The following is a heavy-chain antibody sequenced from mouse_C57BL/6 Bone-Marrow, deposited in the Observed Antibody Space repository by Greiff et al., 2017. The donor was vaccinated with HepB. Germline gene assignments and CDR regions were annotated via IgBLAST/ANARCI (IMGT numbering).Heavy chain of an antibody. Sequence: VQLQQSGAELVRPGASVKLSCTASGFNIKDDYMHWVKQRPEQGLEWIGWIDPENGDTEYASKFQGKATITADTSSNTAYLQLSSLTSEDTAVYYCTTGESYAMDYWGQGTSVTVSS. J-gene: IGHJ4*01. CDR2: IDPENGDT. CDR3: TTGESYAMDY. V-gene: IGHV14-4*01. CDR1: GFNIKDDY.